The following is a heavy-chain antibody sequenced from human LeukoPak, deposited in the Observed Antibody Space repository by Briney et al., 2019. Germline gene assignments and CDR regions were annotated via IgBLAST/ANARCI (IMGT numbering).Heavy chain of an antibody. CDR1: GFTFSTYS. CDR3: SANYHFAY. V-gene: IGHV3-21*01. CDR2: ISGSGGAT. J-gene: IGHJ4*02. Sequence: PGGSLRLSCAASGFTFSTYSMNWVRQAPGKGLEWVSSISGSGGATYYADSVKGRFTISRDNSKNIVFLQMNDLRTEDTAFTRDSANYHFAYWGQGALVTVSS. D-gene: IGHD4/OR15-4a*01.